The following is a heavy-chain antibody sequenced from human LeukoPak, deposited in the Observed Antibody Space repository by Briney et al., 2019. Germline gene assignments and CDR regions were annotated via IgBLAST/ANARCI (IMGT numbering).Heavy chain of an antibody. Sequence: PSETLSLTCTVSGGSIGSYFWNWIRQPPGKGLEWIGYIYYSGSVNYNPSLKSRVTISVDTSKDQFSLKLSSVTAADTAIYYCARGGLVTAIRTDWYFGPWGRGTLVTVPS. CDR3: ARGGLVTAIRTDWYFGP. CDR1: GGSIGSYF. CDR2: IYYSGSV. J-gene: IGHJ2*01. V-gene: IGHV4-59*08. D-gene: IGHD2-21*02.